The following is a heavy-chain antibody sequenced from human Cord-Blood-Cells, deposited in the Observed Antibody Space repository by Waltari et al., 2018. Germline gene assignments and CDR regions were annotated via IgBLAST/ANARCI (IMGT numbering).Heavy chain of an antibody. CDR1: ACPPSNASMG. Sequence: TLKESGPLLAKPTYTPTLACTISACPPSNASMGVICIRQPPAKALEWLAHIFSNDEKTYSTSLKSMLTISKDASKSQVVLTMPDMDPVDTATYYCARVLGRWVAFDIGGQGTMVTVSS. V-gene: IGHV2-26*03. J-gene: IGHJ3*02. CDR2: IFSNDEK. D-gene: IGHD1-26*01. CDR3: ARVLGRWVAFDI.